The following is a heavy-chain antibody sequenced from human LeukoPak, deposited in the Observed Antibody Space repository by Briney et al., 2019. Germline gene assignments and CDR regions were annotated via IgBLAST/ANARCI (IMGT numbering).Heavy chain of an antibody. V-gene: IGHV5-51*01. CDR1: GYSFTNYW. CDR3: ARSRAETVPVWGSYRHHDAFDI. D-gene: IGHD3-16*02. CDR2: IYPGDSDT. Sequence: GESLKISCKGSGYSFTNYWIGWVRQMPGKGLEWMGIIYPGDSDTTYKPSFQGQVTISAAKSISPAYLQWSSLKASDTAMYYCARSRAETVPVWGSYRHHDAFDIWGQGTMVTVSS. J-gene: IGHJ3*02.